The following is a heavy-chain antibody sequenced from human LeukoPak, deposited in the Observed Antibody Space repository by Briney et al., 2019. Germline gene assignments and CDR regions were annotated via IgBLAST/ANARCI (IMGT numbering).Heavy chain of an antibody. CDR2: INPNSGGT. CDR3: MREVSSINWYAY. J-gene: IGHJ5*01. D-gene: IGHD6-13*01. CDR1: GYTFTGYY. V-gene: IGHV1-2*02. Sequence: ASVKVSCKASGYTFTGYYIQWVRQAPGQGLEWIGWINPNSGGTKYAQKFQGRVTMTRDTSISTAYIEVSRLRSDDTAVYYCMREVSSINWYAYWGQGTLVTVSS.